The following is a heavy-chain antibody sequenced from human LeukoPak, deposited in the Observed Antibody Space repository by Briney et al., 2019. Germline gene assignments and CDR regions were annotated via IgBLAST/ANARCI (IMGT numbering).Heavy chain of an antibody. CDR3: ARGKNRFDP. J-gene: IGHJ5*02. CDR2: INHSGST. V-gene: IGHV4-34*01. CDR1: GGSFSGYY. Sequence: ASETLSLTCAVYGGSFSGYYWSWIRQPPGKGLEWIGEINHSGSTNYNPSLKSRVTISVDTSKNQFSLELSSVTAADTAVYYCARGKNRFDPWGQGTLVTVSS.